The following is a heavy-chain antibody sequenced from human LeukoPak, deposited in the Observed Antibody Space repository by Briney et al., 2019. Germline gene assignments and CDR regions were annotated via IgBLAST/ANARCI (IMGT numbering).Heavy chain of an antibody. CDR1: GVSISDGRYY. CDR2: KHYSGSA. J-gene: IGHJ3*02. D-gene: IGHD2-2*01. V-gene: IGHV4-31*03. Sequence: SETLSLTCSVSGVSISDGRYYWTWIRQHPGKGLEWIGYKHYSGSANYNPSLKSRLTISVDTSKNQFSLQLSSVTAADTAMYYCATPYCSSISCLDVFNSWGEGGMVSVSS. CDR3: ATPYCSSISCLDVFNS.